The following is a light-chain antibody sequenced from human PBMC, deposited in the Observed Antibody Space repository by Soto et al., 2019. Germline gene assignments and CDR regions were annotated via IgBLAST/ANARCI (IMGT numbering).Light chain of an antibody. J-gene: IGKJ5*01. CDR1: QSDSSY. CDR2: GAS. CDR3: QPYNDWPSIT. Sequence: EIEMTQSPATLSVSPGEGATLSCRASQSDSSYLAWYQQKPGQAPRLLIYGASTRAAGIPARFSGSGSGTEFTLTISSLQSEDFAAYYCQPYNDWPSITFGQGTRLEIK. V-gene: IGKV3-15*01.